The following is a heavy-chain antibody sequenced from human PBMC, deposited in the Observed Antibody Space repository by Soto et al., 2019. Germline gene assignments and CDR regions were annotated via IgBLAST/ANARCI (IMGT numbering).Heavy chain of an antibody. D-gene: IGHD6-13*01. CDR1: GFTFSSYA. J-gene: IGHJ2*01. V-gene: IGHV3-23*01. Sequence: EVQLLESGGGLVQPGGSLRLSCAASGFTFSSYAMSWVRQAPGKGLEWVSAISGSGGSTYYADSVKGRFTISRDNSKNTLYLQMNSLRAEDTAVYYCAKVEAIAAAGRTWYFDLWGRGTLVTVSS. CDR3: AKVEAIAAAGRTWYFDL. CDR2: ISGSGGST.